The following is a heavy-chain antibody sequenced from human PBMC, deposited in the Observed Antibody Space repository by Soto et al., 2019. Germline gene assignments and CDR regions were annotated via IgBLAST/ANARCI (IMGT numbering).Heavy chain of an antibody. Sequence: PSETLSLTCTVSGGSISSYYWSWIRQPPGKGLEWIGYIYYSGSTNYNPSLKSRVTISVDTSKNQFSLKLSSVTAADTAVYYCARGLISGYYLYDAFDIWCQGTMVS. D-gene: IGHD3-22*01. CDR1: GGSISSYY. V-gene: IGHV4-59*01. CDR2: IYYSGST. J-gene: IGHJ3*02. CDR3: ARGLISGYYLYDAFDI.